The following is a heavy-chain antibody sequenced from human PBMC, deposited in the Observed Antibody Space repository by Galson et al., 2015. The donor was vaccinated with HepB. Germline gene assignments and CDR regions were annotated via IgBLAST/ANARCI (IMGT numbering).Heavy chain of an antibody. V-gene: IGHV3-33*01. D-gene: IGHD2-8*01. J-gene: IGHJ4*02. CDR1: GFIFSNYG. Sequence: SLRLSCAASGFIFSNYGMQWVRQAPGKGLEWVAHIWYDGTYKHYADSVKGRFTISRDNAKNTLFPQMNSLRAEDTAVYYCARDSGNGGSQDWGPGTLVSVSS. CDR3: ARDSGNGGSQD. CDR2: IWYDGTYK.